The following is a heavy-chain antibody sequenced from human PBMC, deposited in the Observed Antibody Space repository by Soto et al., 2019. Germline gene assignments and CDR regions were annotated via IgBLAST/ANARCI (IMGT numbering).Heavy chain of an antibody. CDR1: GYTFTGYY. CDR2: INPNSGGT. J-gene: IGHJ6*02. D-gene: IGHD3-10*01. CDR3: ARGSYGSGSYYNGVRYYYGMDV. Sequence: QVQLVQSGAEVKKPGASVKVSCKASGYTFTGYYMHWVRQAPGQGLEWMGWINPNSGGTNYAQKFQGWVTMTRDTSISTAYMERSRLRSDDTAVYYCARGSYGSGSYYNGVRYYYGMDVWGQGTTVTVSS. V-gene: IGHV1-2*04.